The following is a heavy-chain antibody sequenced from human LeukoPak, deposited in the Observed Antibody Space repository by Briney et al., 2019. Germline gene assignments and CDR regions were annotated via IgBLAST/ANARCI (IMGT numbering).Heavy chain of an antibody. V-gene: IGHV1-2*06. D-gene: IGHD6-6*01. Sequence: ASVKVSCKASGYTFTGYYMHWVRQAPGQRLEWMGRINPNSGGTNYAQKFQGRVTMTRDTSISTAYMELSRLRSDDTAVYYCARDVDSSSSPYYYYYYMDVWGKGTTVTVSS. CDR2: INPNSGGT. CDR3: ARDVDSSSSPYYYYYYMDV. CDR1: GYTFTGYY. J-gene: IGHJ6*03.